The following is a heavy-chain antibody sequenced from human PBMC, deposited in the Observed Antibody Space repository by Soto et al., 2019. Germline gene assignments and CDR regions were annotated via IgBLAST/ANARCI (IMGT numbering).Heavy chain of an antibody. J-gene: IGHJ6*02. CDR1: GGSISSYY. V-gene: IGHV4-59*01. CDR2: IYYSGST. D-gene: IGHD3-3*01. Sequence: SETLSLTCTASGGSISSYYWSWIRQPPGKGLEWIGYIYYSGSTNYNPSLKSRVTISVDTSKNQFSLKLSSVTAADTAVYYCARAGKPVYDFWSGYYRDYYGMDVWGQGTTVT. CDR3: ARAGKPVYDFWSGYYRDYYGMDV.